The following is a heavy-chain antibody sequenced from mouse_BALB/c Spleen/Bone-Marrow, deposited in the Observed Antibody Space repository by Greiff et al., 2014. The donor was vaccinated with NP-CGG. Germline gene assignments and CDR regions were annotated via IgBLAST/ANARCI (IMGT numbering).Heavy chain of an antibody. CDR1: GFNIKDTY. Sequence: EVQRVESGAELVKPGASVKLSCTASGFNIKDTYMHWVKQRPEQGLEWIGRIDPANGNTEYDPKFQGKATITADTSSNTAYLQLSSLTSEDTAVYYCALLYGNYDYWGQGTTLTVSS. J-gene: IGHJ2*01. CDR3: ALLYGNYDY. CDR2: IDPANGNT. D-gene: IGHD2-10*02. V-gene: IGHV14-3*02.